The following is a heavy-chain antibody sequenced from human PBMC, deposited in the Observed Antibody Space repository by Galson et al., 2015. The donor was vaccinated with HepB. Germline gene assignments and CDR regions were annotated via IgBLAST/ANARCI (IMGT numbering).Heavy chain of an antibody. Sequence: SVKVSCKASGYTFTSYYMHWVRQAPGQGLGWMGIINPSGGSTSYAQKFQGRVTMTRDTSTSTVYMELSSLRSEDTAVYYCARDSRLTYYDILTGYRFDYWGQGTLVTVSS. CDR2: INPSGGST. V-gene: IGHV1-46*01. J-gene: IGHJ4*02. D-gene: IGHD3-9*01. CDR3: ARDSRLTYYDILTGYRFDY. CDR1: GYTFTSYY.